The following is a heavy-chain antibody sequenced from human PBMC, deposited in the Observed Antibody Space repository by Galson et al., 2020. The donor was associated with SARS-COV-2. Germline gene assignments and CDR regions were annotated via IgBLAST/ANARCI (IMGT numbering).Heavy chain of an antibody. CDR3: AREGLGDCRGGGCYSGVDY. V-gene: IGHV4-59*01. J-gene: IGHJ4*02. CDR2: IYYSGST. Sequence: SETLSLTCTVSGGSISSYYWSWIRQPPGKGLEWIGYIYYSGSTNYNPSRKSRVTISVDTSKNKFSLTLSSVTAADTAVYYCAREGLGDCRGGGCYSGVDYWGQGTPATGSS. CDR1: GGSISSYY. D-gene: IGHD2-15*01.